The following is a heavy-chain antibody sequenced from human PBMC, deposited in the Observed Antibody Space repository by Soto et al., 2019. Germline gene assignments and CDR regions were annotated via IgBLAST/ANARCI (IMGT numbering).Heavy chain of an antibody. V-gene: IGHV3-66*01. CDR1: GFPFSSNY. Sequence: PGGSLRLSCAASGFPFSSNYMSWVRQAPGKGLEWVSVIYSGGSTYYADSVKGRFTISRDNSKNTLYLQMNSLRAEDTAVYYCARELREGYYYYYGMDVWGQGTTVTVSS. D-gene: IGHD1-26*01. CDR3: ARELREGYYYYYGMDV. J-gene: IGHJ6*02. CDR2: IYSGGST.